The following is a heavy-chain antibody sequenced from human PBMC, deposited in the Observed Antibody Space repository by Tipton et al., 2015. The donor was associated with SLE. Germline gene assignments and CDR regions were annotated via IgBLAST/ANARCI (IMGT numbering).Heavy chain of an antibody. Sequence: LRLSCAVYGGSFSGYCWSWIRQPPGKGLEWIGEINHSGSTNYNPSLKSRVTISVDTSKNQFSLKLSSVTAADTAVYYCARETMTTVTRYFQHRGQGTLVTVSS. D-gene: IGHD4-17*01. CDR3: ARETMTTVTRYFQH. CDR2: INHSGST. V-gene: IGHV4-34*01. CDR1: GGSFSGYC. J-gene: IGHJ1*01.